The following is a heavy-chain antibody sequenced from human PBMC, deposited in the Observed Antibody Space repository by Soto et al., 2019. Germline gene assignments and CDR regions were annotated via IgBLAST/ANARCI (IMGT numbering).Heavy chain of an antibody. CDR1: GYSISSGYY. Sequence: PSETLSLTCAVSGYSISSGYYWGWLRQPPGKGLEGIGSIYHGGRTYYNPSLNSRVNLSIDMTNNHVSLLVNSATDAATAVYYCARVGPWVPYYYDSCPYTFENWFGPWGQGTRVTVSS. CDR3: ARVGPWVPYYYDSCPYTFENWFGP. CDR2: IYHGGRT. J-gene: IGHJ5*02. D-gene: IGHD3-22*01. V-gene: IGHV4-38-2*01.